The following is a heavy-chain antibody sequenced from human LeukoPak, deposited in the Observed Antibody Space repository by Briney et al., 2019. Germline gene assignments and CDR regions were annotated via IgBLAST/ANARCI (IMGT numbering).Heavy chain of an antibody. CDR3: ARSPVDIVATTAALAFDI. CDR1: GGSISSGGYS. J-gene: IGHJ3*02. Sequence: SQTLSLTCAVSGGSISSGGYSWSWIRQPPGKGLEWIGYMYHSGSTYYNPSLKSRVTISVDRSKNQFSLKLSSVTAADTAVYYCARSPVDIVATTAALAFDIWGQGTMVTVSS. CDR2: MYHSGST. D-gene: IGHD5-12*01. V-gene: IGHV4-30-2*01.